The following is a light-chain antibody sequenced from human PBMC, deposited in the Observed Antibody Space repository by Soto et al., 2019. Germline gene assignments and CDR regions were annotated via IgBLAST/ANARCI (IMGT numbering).Light chain of an antibody. V-gene: IGLV2-14*01. CDR3: SSYAGSSNV. J-gene: IGLJ1*01. CDR1: SSDIGDSNF. Sequence: QSALAQPASVSGSPGQSITISCTGTSSDIGDSNFVSWYQHHPGKAPKLLIYDVSDRPSRISSRFSGSKSANTASLTISGLQAEDEADYYCSSYAGSSNVFGTGTKLTVL. CDR2: DVS.